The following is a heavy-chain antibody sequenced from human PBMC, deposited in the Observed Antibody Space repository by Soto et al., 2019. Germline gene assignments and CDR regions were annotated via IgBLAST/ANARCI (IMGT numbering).Heavy chain of an antibody. Sequence: LRLSCAASGFTFNAAWMSWVRQAPGKELEWVGRIKSKTDGGTTDFAAPVKGRFTISRDDSKNTVYLQMNSLKIEDTAVYYCTTGLAAAGNNYWGHGTLVTVSS. V-gene: IGHV3-15*01. CDR3: TTGLAAAGNNY. CDR2: IKSKTDGGTT. CDR1: GFTFNAAW. D-gene: IGHD6-13*01. J-gene: IGHJ4*01.